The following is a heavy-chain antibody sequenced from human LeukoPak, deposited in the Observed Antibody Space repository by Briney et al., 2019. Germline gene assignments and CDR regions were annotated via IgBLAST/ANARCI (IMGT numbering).Heavy chain of an antibody. CDR2: IYFSGST. CDR3: ARDPRFYDNSGSYYFDY. J-gene: IGHJ4*02. D-gene: IGHD3-22*01. CDR1: GGSVSSGGYY. Sequence: SETLSLTCTVSGGSVSSGGYYWTWIRQHPGKGLEWIGYIYFSGSTYYNPSLKSRVTMSVDTSKNQFSLKLSSVTAADTAVYYCARDPRFYDNSGSYYFDYWGQGTLVTVSS. V-gene: IGHV4-31*03.